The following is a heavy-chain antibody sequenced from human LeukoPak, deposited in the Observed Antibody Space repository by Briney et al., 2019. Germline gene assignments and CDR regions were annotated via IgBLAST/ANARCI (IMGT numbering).Heavy chain of an antibody. CDR1: GGSISSGGYY. CDR2: IYYSGST. CDR3: AREPRGRLELSNYYYGMDV. D-gene: IGHD1-7*01. Sequence: SETLSLTCTVSGGSISSGGYYWSWIRQHPGKGLEWIGYIYYSGSTYYNPSLKSRVTISVDTSKNQFSLKLSSVTAADTAVYYCAREPRGRLELSNYYYGMDVWGQGTTVTVSS. J-gene: IGHJ6*02. V-gene: IGHV4-31*03.